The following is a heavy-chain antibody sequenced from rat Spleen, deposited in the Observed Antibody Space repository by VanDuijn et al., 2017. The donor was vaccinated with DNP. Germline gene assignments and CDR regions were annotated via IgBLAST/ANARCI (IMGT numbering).Heavy chain of an antibody. Sequence: EVQLVESGGGLVQPGRSLKLSCAASGFSFSYYYMAWVRQAPTKGLEWVAYIGSPAYAPYYTDSVKGRFAISRDNVKSSLYLQMNSLKSEDTATYYCATLTTEGIDLAYWGQGTLVTVSS. CDR1: GFSFSYYY. CDR3: ATLTTEGIDLAY. J-gene: IGHJ3*01. D-gene: IGHD1-11*01. CDR2: IGSPAYAP. V-gene: IGHV5-20*01.